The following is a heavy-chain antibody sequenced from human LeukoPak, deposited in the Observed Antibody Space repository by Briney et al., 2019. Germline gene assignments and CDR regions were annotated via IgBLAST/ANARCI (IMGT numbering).Heavy chain of an antibody. V-gene: IGHV3-7*01. Sequence: GGSLRLSCAASGFTFSTYWMSWVRQVPGKGLEWVANINQDGSEKYSVNSVKGRFTISRDNAKSSLYLQMSSLRADDTAVYYCARDRALYDSRRGYYYTEDDYWGQGTLVTVSS. CDR3: ARDRALYDSRRGYYYTEDDY. CDR1: GFTFSTYW. J-gene: IGHJ4*02. CDR2: INQDGSEK. D-gene: IGHD3-22*01.